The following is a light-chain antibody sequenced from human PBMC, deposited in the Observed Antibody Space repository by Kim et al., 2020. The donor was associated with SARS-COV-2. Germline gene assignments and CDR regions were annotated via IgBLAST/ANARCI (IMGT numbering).Light chain of an antibody. CDR2: QHN. CDR3: QAWDRSTVV. V-gene: IGLV3-1*01. CDR1: TLGDKY. J-gene: IGLJ2*01. Sequence: SGSPGQTASITCSGDTLGDKYPSWYQQKPGQSPVLGIYQHNKRPSGIPERFSGSNSGNTATLTISGTQALDEADYYCQAWDRSTVVFGGGTKLTVL.